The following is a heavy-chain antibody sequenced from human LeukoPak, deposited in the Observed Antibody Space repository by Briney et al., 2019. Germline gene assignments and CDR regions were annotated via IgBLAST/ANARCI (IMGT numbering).Heavy chain of an antibody. CDR1: GYSFTSYW. CDR2: IYPGDSDT. J-gene: IGHJ3*02. Sequence: PGESLKISCKGSGYSFTSYWIGWVRQMPGKGLEWMGIIYPGDSDTRYSPSFQGQVTISADKSISTAYLQWSSLKAPDTAMYYCARLGQPTRDWVPATAIPFPPDLDIWGQGTMVTVSS. CDR3: ARLGQPTRDWVPATAIPFPPDLDI. D-gene: IGHD2-2*01. V-gene: IGHV5-51*01.